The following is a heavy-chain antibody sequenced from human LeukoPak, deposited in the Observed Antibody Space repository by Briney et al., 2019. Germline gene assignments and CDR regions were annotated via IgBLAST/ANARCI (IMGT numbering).Heavy chain of an antibody. CDR1: EGTFSAYP. CDR2: IIPIPHIS. V-gene: IGHV1-69*02. J-gene: IGHJ4*02. CDR3: AAFYYYASRSFVDY. Sequence: SVKVSCKASEGTFSAYPISWVRQAPGQGLEWMGKIIPIPHISTYAEKFQGRLTITADKSTSTVYMELSSLRSDDAATYYCAAFYYYASRSFVDYWGQGTLVTVSS. D-gene: IGHD3-10*01.